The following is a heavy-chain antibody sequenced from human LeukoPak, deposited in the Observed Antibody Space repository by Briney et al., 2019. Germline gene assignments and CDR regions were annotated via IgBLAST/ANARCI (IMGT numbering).Heavy chain of an antibody. Sequence: SQTLSLTCTVSGGSISSGDYYWSWIRQPPGKGLEWIGYIYYSGSTHYNPSLKSRVTLSVDTSKNQFSLKLSSVTAADTAVYYCARDLWYDQGIDIWGQGTMVTVSS. D-gene: IGHD3-10*01. V-gene: IGHV4-30-4*08. CDR3: ARDLWYDQGIDI. CDR2: IYYSGST. CDR1: GGSISSGDYY. J-gene: IGHJ3*02.